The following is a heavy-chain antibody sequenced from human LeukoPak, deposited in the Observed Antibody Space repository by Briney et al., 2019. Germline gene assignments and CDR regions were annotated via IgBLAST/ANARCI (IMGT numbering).Heavy chain of an antibody. V-gene: IGHV1-8*02. Sequence: GASVKVSCKASGYTFTGYYIHWVRQATGQGLEWMGWMNPNSGNTGYAQKFQGRVTMTRNTSISTAYMELSSLRSEDTAVYYCARVAVVVPAAILWYYYYGMDVWGQGTTVTVSS. J-gene: IGHJ6*02. CDR2: MNPNSGNT. CDR1: GYTFTGYY. CDR3: ARVAVVVPAAILWYYYYGMDV. D-gene: IGHD2-2*01.